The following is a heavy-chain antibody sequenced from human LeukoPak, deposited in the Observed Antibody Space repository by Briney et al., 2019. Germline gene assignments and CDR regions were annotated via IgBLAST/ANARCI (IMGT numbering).Heavy chain of an antibody. CDR3: ARGNYCSGGSCYLAAFDI. D-gene: IGHD2-15*01. CDR1: GYTFTSYD. Sequence: ASVKVSCKASGYTFTSYDINWVRQATGQGLEWMGWMNPNSGNTGYAQKFQGRVTITADESTSTAYMELSSLRSEDTAVYYCARGNYCSGGSCYLAAFDIWGQGTMVTVSS. J-gene: IGHJ3*02. V-gene: IGHV1-8*01. CDR2: MNPNSGNT.